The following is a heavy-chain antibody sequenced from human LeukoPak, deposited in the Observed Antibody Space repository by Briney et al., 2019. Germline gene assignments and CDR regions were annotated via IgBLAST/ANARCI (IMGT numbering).Heavy chain of an antibody. CDR2: INHSGST. V-gene: IGHV4-34*01. J-gene: IGHJ4*02. CDR3: ARRGSGYGSGSYYFDY. Sequence: SETLSLTCAVYGGSFSGYYWSWIRQPPGKGLEWIGEINHSGSTNYNPSLKSRVTISVDTSKNQFSLKLSSVTAADTAVYYCARRGSGYGSGSYYFDYWGQGTLVTVSS. D-gene: IGHD3-10*01. CDR1: GGSFSGYY.